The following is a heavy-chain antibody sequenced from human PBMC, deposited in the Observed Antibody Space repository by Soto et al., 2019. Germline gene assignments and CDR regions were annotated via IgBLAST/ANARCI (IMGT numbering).Heavy chain of an antibody. D-gene: IGHD4-17*01. J-gene: IGHJ4*02. CDR1: DGSISNYY. CDR3: ARAVASTVVTG. V-gene: IGHV4-59*08. CDR2: IHYSGST. Sequence: QVQLQESGPGLVKPSETLSLTCTVSDGSISNYYWTWIRQPPGKGLEWIGFIHYSGSTNYNPSLKSRVSISIDTSKNQFSLKLSSVTAADTAVYYCARAVASTVVTGWGQGTLVTVSS.